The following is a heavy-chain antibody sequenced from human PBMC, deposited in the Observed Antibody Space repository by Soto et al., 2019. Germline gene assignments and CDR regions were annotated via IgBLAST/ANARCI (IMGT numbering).Heavy chain of an antibody. CDR2: ISYDGSNK. D-gene: IGHD6-19*01. Sequence: QVQLVESGGGVVQPGRSLRLSCAASGFTFSSYAMHWVRQAPGKGLEWVAVISYDGSNKYYADSVKGRFTISRDNSKNTLYLQMNSLRAEDTAVYYCARDMGYSSGWYLPPGTLRSQPLDYWGQGTLVTVSS. V-gene: IGHV3-30-3*01. CDR1: GFTFSSYA. CDR3: ARDMGYSSGWYLPPGTLRSQPLDY. J-gene: IGHJ4*02.